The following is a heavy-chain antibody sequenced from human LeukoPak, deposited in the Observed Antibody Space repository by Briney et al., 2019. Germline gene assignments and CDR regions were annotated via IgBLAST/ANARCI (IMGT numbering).Heavy chain of an antibody. Sequence: SETLSLTCAVSGGSISSTNWWSWVRQPPGKGLEWIGEIYHSGSTNYNPSLKSRVTISVDKSKNQFSLKLSSVTPADTAVYYCARGFSAVTTNWYFDLWGRGTLVTVSS. J-gene: IGHJ2*01. CDR2: IYHSGST. CDR1: GGSISSTNW. V-gene: IGHV4-4*02. CDR3: ARGFSAVTTNWYFDL. D-gene: IGHD4-17*01.